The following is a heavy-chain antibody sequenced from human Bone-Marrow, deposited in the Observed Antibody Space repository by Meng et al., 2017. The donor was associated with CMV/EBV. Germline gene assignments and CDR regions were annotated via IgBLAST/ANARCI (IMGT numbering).Heavy chain of an antibody. Sequence: ASVKVSCKASGYTFTTYSSNRVGQAPGQGLEWMGWISPYNGNTDYAQKFQGRVTMTTDTSTSTAYMEVRSLTSDDTAIYYCARGSWNYDFWGRGTLVTVAS. CDR1: GYTFTTYS. CDR2: ISPYNGNT. CDR3: ARGSWNYDF. J-gene: IGHJ4*02. V-gene: IGHV1-18*01. D-gene: IGHD1-7*01.